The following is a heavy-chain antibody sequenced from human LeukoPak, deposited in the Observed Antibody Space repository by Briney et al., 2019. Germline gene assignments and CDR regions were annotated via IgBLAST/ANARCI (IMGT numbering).Heavy chain of an antibody. CDR1: KFAFSSYA. CDR2: ISGGGGNT. J-gene: IGHJ4*02. V-gene: IGHV3-23*01. CDR3: ARDPADYGDYDFDY. Sequence: AGGSLRLSCAASKFAFSSYAMSWVRQAPGKGLEWVSAISGGGGNTYYADSVKGRFTISRDNSKNTLYLQMNSLRAEDTAVYYCARDPADYGDYDFDYWGQGTLVTVSS. D-gene: IGHD4-17*01.